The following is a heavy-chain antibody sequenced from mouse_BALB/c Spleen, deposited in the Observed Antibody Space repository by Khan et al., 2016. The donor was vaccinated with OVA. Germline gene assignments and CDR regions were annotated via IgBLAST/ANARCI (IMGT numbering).Heavy chain of an antibody. V-gene: IGHV1-77*01. D-gene: IGHD1-2*01. CDR3: ARRNYFGYTFAH. CDR2: ISPGSGDT. J-gene: IGHJ3*01. Sequence: VQLQESGAELARPGASVKLSCKASGYTFTDYYINWVKQRTGQGLEWIGEISPGSGDTYYNEKFKGKATLTADKSSSTAYMQLNSLTSEASAVYFCARRNYFGYTFAHWGQGTLVTVSA. CDR1: GYTFTDYY.